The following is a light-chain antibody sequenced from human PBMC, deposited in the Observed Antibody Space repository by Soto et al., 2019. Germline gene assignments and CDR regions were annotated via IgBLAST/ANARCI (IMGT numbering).Light chain of an antibody. CDR3: QNYNSYSEA. J-gene: IGKJ1*01. Sequence: DIQMAQAPSTLSGSVGDTVTITWRASQTISSWLAWYQQKPGKAPKLLIYKASTLKSGVPSRFSGSGSGTEFTLTISSLQPDDFATYYCQNYNSYSEAFGQGTKVDIK. CDR1: QTISSW. CDR2: KAS. V-gene: IGKV1-5*03.